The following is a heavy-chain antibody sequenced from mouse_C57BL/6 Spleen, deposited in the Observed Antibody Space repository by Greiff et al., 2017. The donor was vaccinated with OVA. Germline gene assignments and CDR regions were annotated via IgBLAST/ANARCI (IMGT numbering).Heavy chain of an antibody. Sequence: EVQLQQSGPVLVKPGASVKMSCKASGYTFTDYYMNWVKQSHGKSLEWIGVINPYNGGTSYNQKFKGKATLTVDKSSSTAYMELNSLTSEDSAVYYCARAAQDTGGAMDYWGQGTSVTVSS. CDR1: GYTFTDYY. D-gene: IGHD3-2*02. CDR2: INPYNGGT. V-gene: IGHV1-19*01. J-gene: IGHJ4*01. CDR3: ARAAQDTGGAMDY.